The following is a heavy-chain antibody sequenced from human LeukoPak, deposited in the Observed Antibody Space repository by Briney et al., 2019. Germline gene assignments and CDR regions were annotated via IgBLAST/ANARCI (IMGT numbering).Heavy chain of an antibody. Sequence: SSEKVSCKASGHTFTSYGISWVRQAPGQGLEWMGWISAYNGNTNYAQKLQGRVTMTTDTSTSTAYMELRSLRSDDTAVYYCARDRLAIVVLVAAIPDCFDPRGQGTLVTVSS. CDR2: ISAYNGNT. V-gene: IGHV1-18*01. CDR3: ARDRLAIVVLVAAIPDCFDP. CDR1: GHTFTSYG. J-gene: IGHJ5*02. D-gene: IGHD2-15*01.